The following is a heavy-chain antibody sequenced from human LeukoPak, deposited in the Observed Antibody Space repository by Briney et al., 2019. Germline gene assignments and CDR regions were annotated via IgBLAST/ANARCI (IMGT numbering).Heavy chain of an antibody. V-gene: IGHV4-4*07. D-gene: IGHD3-22*01. CDR2: IYSSGST. CDR1: GGSISNYY. Sequence: SETLSLTCAVSGGSISNYYWGWIRQPAREGLEWIGRIYSSGSTTYNPSLRSRVTMTVDTSKNQFSLRLSSVTAADTAVYYCARDQEIVVVITTGLYYWGQGTLVTVSS. CDR3: ARDQEIVVVITTGLYY. J-gene: IGHJ4*02.